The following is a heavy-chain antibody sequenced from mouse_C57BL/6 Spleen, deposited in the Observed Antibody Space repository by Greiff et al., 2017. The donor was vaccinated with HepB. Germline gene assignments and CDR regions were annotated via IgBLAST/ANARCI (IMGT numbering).Heavy chain of an antibody. D-gene: IGHD4-1*01. Sequence: VQLKESGPELVKPGASVKITCKASGYSFTDYNMNWVKQSNGKSLEWIGVINPNYGTTSYNQKFKGKATLTVDQSSSTAYMQLNSLTSEDSAVYYCARFEGTGTRKADYYAMDYWGQGTSVTVSS. V-gene: IGHV1-39*01. CDR1: GYSFTDYN. J-gene: IGHJ4*01. CDR3: ARFEGTGTRKADYYAMDY. CDR2: INPNYGTT.